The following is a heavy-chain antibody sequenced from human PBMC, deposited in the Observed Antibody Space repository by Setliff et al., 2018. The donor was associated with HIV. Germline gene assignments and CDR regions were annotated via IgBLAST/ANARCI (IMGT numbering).Heavy chain of an antibody. CDR2: ISVNKGHT. D-gene: IGHD6-19*01. J-gene: IGHJ4*02. CDR1: GYPFNTYD. V-gene: IGHV1-18*04. Sequence: ASVKVSCKASGYPFNTYDITWVRQAPGQGLEWMGWISVNKGHTNYAQKFQDRVTMTTDTSTSTAYMELRSLRSDDTAVYYCARAAVAGPWRKLDYWGQGTLVTVSS. CDR3: ARAAVAGPWRKLDY.